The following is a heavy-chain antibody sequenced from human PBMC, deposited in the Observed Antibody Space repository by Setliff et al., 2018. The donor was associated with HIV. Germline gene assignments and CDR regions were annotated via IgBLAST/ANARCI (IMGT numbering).Heavy chain of an antibody. CDR3: SRLTRSSSNSYKGRFDP. D-gene: IGHD2-15*01. J-gene: IGHJ5*02. Sequence: SETLSLTCSISDASINSNNYYWVWIRQTPGKGLEWIGSIYYSETAYYNPSLKSRLIISVDTSKNQFSLNLSSMSAADTAVYFCSRLTRSSSNSYKGRFDPWGQGTLVTVS. CDR1: DASINSNNYY. CDR2: IYYSETA. V-gene: IGHV4-39*01.